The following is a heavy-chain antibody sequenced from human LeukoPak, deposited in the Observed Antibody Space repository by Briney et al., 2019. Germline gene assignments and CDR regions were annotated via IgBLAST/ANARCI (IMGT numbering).Heavy chain of an antibody. J-gene: IGHJ4*02. V-gene: IGHV2-70*11. CDR3: ARLYSSSSGLFDS. CDR1: GFALHTSGMC. CDR2: IDWDDAK. D-gene: IGHD6-6*01. Sequence: SGPALVKPAQRLTLTCTFTGFALHTSGMCVVWIRQPPGKALEWLARIDWDDAKYYSTSLKTRLTISKDTSKNQVVLTLSNMDPDDTATYYCARLYSSSSGLFDSWGQGTLVTVSS.